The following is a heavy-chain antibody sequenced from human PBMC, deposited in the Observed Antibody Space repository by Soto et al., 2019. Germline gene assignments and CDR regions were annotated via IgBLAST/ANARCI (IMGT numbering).Heavy chain of an antibody. J-gene: IGHJ3*01. D-gene: IGHD1-26*01. CDR1: GFTFSDYY. CDR2: ISTSSSYT. CDR3: ARGFLSYAGAFDL. Sequence: QVQLVESGGGLVKPGGSLRLSCAASGFTFSDYYMSWIRQAPGKGLEWVSYISTSSSYTNYADSVKGRFTISRDNAKNSLYLQMNSLRAEDTAVYYCARGFLSYAGAFDLWGQGTMVTVSS. V-gene: IGHV3-11*05.